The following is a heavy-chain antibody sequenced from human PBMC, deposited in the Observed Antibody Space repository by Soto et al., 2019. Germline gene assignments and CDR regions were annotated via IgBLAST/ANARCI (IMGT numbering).Heavy chain of an antibody. J-gene: IGHJ6*02. CDR3: ARDGHGMDV. V-gene: IGHV4-61*01. CDR1: GGSVSSGSYQ. Sequence: LSLTCTVSGGSVSSGSYQWTWIRQPPGKGLEWIGYIHVSGSTNDNPSLKGRVTMSIDTSKNQFSLKLSSVTAADTAVYYCARDGHGMDVWGQGTKVTVSS. CDR2: IHVSGST.